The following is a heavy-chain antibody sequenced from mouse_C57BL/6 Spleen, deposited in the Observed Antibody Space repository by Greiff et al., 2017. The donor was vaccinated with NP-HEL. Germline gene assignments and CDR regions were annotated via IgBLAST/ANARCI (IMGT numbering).Heavy chain of an antibody. CDR2: IYPGDGDT. Sequence: QVQLKQSGPELVKPGASVKISCKASGYAFSSSWMNWVKQRPGKGLEWIGRIYPGDGDTNYNGKFKGKATLTADKSSSTAYMQLSSLTSEDSAVYFCARGSYYYGSSYWGQGTLVTVSA. J-gene: IGHJ3*01. CDR3: ARGSYYYGSSY. D-gene: IGHD1-1*01. CDR1: GYAFSSSW. V-gene: IGHV1-82*01.